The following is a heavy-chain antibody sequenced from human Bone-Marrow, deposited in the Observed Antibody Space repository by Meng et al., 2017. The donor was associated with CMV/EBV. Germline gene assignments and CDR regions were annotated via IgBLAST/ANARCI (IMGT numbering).Heavy chain of an antibody. CDR3: ASSSSWYWFDP. D-gene: IGHD6-13*01. Sequence: ASVKVSCKASGYTFISYYMYWVRQAPGQGLEWMGIINPTSGSTTYAQKFRGRITMTRDTSKNQFSLKLSSVTAADTAVYYCASSSSWYWFDPWGQATLVTVSS. J-gene: IGHJ5*02. V-gene: IGHV1-46*01. CDR2: INPTSGST. CDR1: GYTFISYY.